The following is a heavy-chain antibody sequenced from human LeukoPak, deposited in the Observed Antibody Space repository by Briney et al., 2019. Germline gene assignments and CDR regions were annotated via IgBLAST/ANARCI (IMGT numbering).Heavy chain of an antibody. CDR1: GFTFSSYA. J-gene: IGHJ4*02. Sequence: GGSLRLSCAASGFTFSSYAMSWVRQAPGKGLGWVSAISGSGGGTYYADSAKGRFTISRDNSKNTLYLQKNSLRAEDTAVYYCAKGDFDWLLRYFDYWGQGPLATVSS. D-gene: IGHD3-9*01. V-gene: IGHV3-23*01. CDR3: AKGDFDWLLRYFDY. CDR2: ISGSGGGT.